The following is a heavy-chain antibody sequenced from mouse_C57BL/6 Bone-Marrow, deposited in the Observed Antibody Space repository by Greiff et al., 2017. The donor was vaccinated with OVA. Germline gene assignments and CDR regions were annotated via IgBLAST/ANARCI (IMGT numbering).Heavy chain of an antibody. CDR2: ISNGGGST. D-gene: IGHD2-3*01. Sequence: DVMLVESGGGLVQPGGSLKLSCAASGFTFSDYYMYWVRQTPEKRLEWVAYISNGGGSTYYPDTVKGRFTISRDNAKNTLYLQMSRLKSEDTAMYYCARHYDGYYLFAYWGQGTLVTVSA. CDR1: GFTFSDYY. V-gene: IGHV5-12*01. J-gene: IGHJ3*01. CDR3: ARHYDGYYLFAY.